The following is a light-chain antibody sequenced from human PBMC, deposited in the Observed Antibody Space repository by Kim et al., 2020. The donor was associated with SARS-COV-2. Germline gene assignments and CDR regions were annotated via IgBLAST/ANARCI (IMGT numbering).Light chain of an antibody. CDR1: QSVSSSY. J-gene: IGKJ1*01. Sequence: EIVLTQSPGTLSLSPGERATLSCRASQSVSSSYLAWYQQKPGQAPRLLIYGASSRATGIPDRFSGSASGTDFTLTISRLEPEDVAVYYCQQYGSSPWTFGQGTKVDIK. V-gene: IGKV3-20*01. CDR2: GAS. CDR3: QQYGSSPWT.